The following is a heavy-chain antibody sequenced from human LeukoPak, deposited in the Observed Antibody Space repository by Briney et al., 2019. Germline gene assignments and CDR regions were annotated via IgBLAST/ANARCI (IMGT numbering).Heavy chain of an antibody. V-gene: IGHV1-24*01. D-gene: IGHD3-10*01. CDR2: FDPEDGET. Sequence: ASVKVSCKVSGYTLTELSMHWVRQAPGKGLEWMGGFDPEDGETIYAQKFQGRVTMTEDTSTDTAYMELSSLRSEDTAVYYCATNVPQDDRVGVRGVMVVDYYYYGMDVWGQGTTVTVSS. CDR1: GYTLTELS. J-gene: IGHJ6*02. CDR3: ATNVPQDDRVGVRGVMVVDYYYYGMDV.